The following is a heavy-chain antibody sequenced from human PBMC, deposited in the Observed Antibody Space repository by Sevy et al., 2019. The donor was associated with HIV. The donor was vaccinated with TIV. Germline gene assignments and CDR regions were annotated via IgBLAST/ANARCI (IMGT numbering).Heavy chain of an antibody. V-gene: IGHV3-23*01. CDR2: ISGSGGST. Sequence: GGSLRRSCAASGFTFSSYAMSWVRQAPGKGLEWVSAISGSGGSTYYADSVKGRFTISRDNSKNTLYLQMNSLRAEDTAVYYCAKDGPGPIVVVPAAMFDYWGQGTLVTVSS. J-gene: IGHJ4*02. CDR3: AKDGPGPIVVVPAAMFDY. D-gene: IGHD2-2*01. CDR1: GFTFSSYA.